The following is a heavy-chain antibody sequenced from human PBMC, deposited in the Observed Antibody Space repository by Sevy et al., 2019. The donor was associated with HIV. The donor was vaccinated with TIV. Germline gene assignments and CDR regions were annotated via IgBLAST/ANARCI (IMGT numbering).Heavy chain of an antibody. Sequence: GGSLRLSCAASGFNFSPYAMHWVRQGPGKGLEWVATVSSDGTTRSYVDSIKGRFSHSRDNSKNTLYIQMNNLTPEDTAVYYCAKEGYYYDSRSSDWFDPWGPGALVTVSS. CDR3: AKEGYYYDSRSSDWFDP. D-gene: IGHD3-22*01. CDR1: GFNFSPYA. V-gene: IGHV3-30*18. CDR2: VSSDGTTR. J-gene: IGHJ5*02.